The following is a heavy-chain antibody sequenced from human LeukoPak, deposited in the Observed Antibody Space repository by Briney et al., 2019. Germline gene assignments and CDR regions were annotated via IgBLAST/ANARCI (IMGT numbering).Heavy chain of an antibody. CDR1: GFTLSTYS. V-gene: IGHV3-21*01. D-gene: IGHD2-21*02. CDR3: ARRAGDSSFQWGFDF. Sequence: GGSLRLSCAASGFTLSTYSMNWVRHAPGKGLEWLSSISSSSDYIYYADSVKGRFTISRDNAKNSLYLQMNSLRADDTAVYYCARRAGDSSFQWGFDFWGQGTLVTVSS. J-gene: IGHJ4*02. CDR2: ISSSSDYI.